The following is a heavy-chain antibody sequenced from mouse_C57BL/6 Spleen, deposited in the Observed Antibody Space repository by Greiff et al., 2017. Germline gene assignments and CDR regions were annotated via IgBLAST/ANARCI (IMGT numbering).Heavy chain of an antibody. CDR2: IHPNSGST. CDR1: GYTFTSYW. J-gene: IGHJ2*01. CDR3: ARRDSNCVDY. V-gene: IGHV1-64*01. Sequence: QVQLKQPGAELVKPGASVKLSCKASGYTFTSYWMHWVKQRPGQGLEWMGMIHPNSGSTNYNEKCKSKATLTVDKSSSTAYMQLSSLTSEDSAVYYWARRDSNCVDYWGQGTTLTVSS. D-gene: IGHD2-5*01.